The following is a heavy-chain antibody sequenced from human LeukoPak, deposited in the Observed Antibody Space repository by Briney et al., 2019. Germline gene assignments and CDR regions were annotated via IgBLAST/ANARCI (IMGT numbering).Heavy chain of an antibody. V-gene: IGHV3-7*01. CDR1: GFTFSSYW. CDR2: ITQDGCEK. J-gene: IGHJ4*02. CDR3: ARDRRGGYFDY. D-gene: IGHD3-16*01. Sequence: GGSLRLSCEASGFTFSSYWMSWVRQAPGKGLEWVANITQDGCEKYYVDSVKGRFTISRDNAKNSLYLQMTSLRGEDTAVYYCARDRRGGYFDYWGQGTLVTVSS.